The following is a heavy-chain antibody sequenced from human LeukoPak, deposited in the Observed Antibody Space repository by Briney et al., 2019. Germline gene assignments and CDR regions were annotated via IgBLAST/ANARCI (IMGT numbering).Heavy chain of an antibody. D-gene: IGHD5-24*01. V-gene: IGHV3-21*01. CDR2: FGSTVGHI. Sequence: GGSLRLSCAASGFSFSSYSMNWVRQAPGKGLEWVSSFGSTVGHIYYADSVKGRFTISRDNAQNSLDLQMNSLRAEDTAIYYCARDRLGDGYIREFDYWGHGTLVTVSS. CDR1: GFSFSSYS. CDR3: ARDRLGDGYIREFDY. J-gene: IGHJ4*01.